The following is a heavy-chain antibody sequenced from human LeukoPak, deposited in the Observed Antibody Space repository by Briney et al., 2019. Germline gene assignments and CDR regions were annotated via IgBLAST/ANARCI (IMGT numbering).Heavy chain of an antibody. J-gene: IGHJ4*02. D-gene: IGHD6-13*01. CDR1: GGTFSSYA. CDR3: ARDQDSSSFDY. CDR2: IIPILGIA. V-gene: IGHV1-69*04. Sequence: SVKVSCKASGGTFSSYAISWVRQAPGQGLEWMGRIIPILGIANYAQKFQGRVTITADKSTSTACMELSSLRSEDTAVYYCARDQDSSSFDYWGQGTLVTVSS.